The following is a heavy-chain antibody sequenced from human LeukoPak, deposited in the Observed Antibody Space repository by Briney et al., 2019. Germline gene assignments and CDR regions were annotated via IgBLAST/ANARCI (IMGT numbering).Heavy chain of an antibody. J-gene: IGHJ4*02. CDR3: ARPHSSGWLNFDY. V-gene: IGHV4-39*01. Sequence: PSETLSLTCTVSGGSISSSSYYWGWIRQPPGKGLEWIGSIYYSGSTYYNPSLKSRVTISVDTSKNQFSLKLSSVTAADTAAYYCARPHSSGWLNFDYWGQGTLVTVSS. CDR2: IYYSGST. CDR1: GGSISSSSYY. D-gene: IGHD6-19*01.